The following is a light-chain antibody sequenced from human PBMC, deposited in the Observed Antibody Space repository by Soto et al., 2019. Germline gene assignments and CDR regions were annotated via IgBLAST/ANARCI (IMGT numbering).Light chain of an antibody. V-gene: IGLV2-14*01. CDR2: EVS. J-gene: IGLJ3*02. CDR3: SSYTSSSTPV. CDR1: SSDVGGYNY. Sequence: QSALTQPASVSGSPGQSITISCTGTSSDVGGYNYVSWYQQHPGKAPKLMIYEVSNRPSGVSNRFSGSKSGNTASLTISGLQAEDEDDYYCSSYTSSSTPVFGGGTKLTV.